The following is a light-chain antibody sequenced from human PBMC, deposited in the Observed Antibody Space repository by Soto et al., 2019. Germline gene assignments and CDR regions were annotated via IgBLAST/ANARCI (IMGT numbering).Light chain of an antibody. J-gene: IGLJ2*01. CDR3: SSYTSSTSLV. V-gene: IGLV2-14*03. Sequence: QSALTQHASVSGSPGQSITISCTGSSSDIVYSFVSWYQQHPGKAPKLIIYGVINRPSGVSNRFSGSKSDNTASLTISGLQAEDEADYYCSSYTSSTSLVFGAGTKVTVL. CDR2: GVI. CDR1: SSDIVYSF.